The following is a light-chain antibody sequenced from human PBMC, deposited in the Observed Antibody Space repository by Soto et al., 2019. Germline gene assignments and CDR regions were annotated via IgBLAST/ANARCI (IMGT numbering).Light chain of an antibody. Sequence: EIVLTQSPGTLSLSPGERATLSCRASQSVRSNYLAWYQQKPGQAPRFLIYDASSRATGIPDRFSGSGSGTDFTLTFSRLEPEDFAVYYCQQYGSSPLTFGGGTKVDIK. CDR2: DAS. V-gene: IGKV3-20*01. CDR1: QSVRSNY. CDR3: QQYGSSPLT. J-gene: IGKJ4*01.